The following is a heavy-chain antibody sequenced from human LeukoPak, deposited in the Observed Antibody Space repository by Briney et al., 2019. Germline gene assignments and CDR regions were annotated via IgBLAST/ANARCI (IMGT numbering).Heavy chain of an antibody. CDR1: GFTFSTYG. CDR3: ARDATGDGDLES. D-gene: IGHD4-17*01. CDR2: ITYDGYYK. J-gene: IGHJ1*01. V-gene: IGHV3-30*03. Sequence: GTSLRLSCAASGFTFSTYGMHWVRQAPGKGLEWVALITYDGYYKYYSDSVNGRFTISRDNSKNTLYLQMNSLRSEDTALYYCARDATGDGDLESWGQGTLVTVSP.